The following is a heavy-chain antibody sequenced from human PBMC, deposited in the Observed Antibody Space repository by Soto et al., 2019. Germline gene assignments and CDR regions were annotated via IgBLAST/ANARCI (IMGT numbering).Heavy chain of an antibody. CDR1: GGTFSSYI. Sequence: QVQLVQSGAEVKKPGSSVKVSCKASGGTFSSYIISWVRQAPGQGLEWMGGIIFGTANYAQKFRGRVTITADESTSTDYMELSSLRSEDTAVYYCARSDSSGFYLPFWGQGTLITVSS. CDR2: IIFGTA. D-gene: IGHD3-22*01. J-gene: IGHJ4*02. CDR3: ARSDSSGFYLPF. V-gene: IGHV1-69*01.